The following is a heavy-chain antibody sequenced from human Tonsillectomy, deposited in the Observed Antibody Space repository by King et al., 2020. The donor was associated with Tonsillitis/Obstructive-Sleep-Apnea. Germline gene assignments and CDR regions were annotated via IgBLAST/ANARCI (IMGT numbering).Heavy chain of an antibody. CDR1: GFTFSSYT. CDR2: ISESASST. J-gene: IGHJ4*02. CDR3: AKDGWSH. V-gene: IGHV3-23*04. Sequence: VQLVESGGGLVQPGGSLRLSCAASGFTFSSYTMSWVRQAPGKGLEWVSAISESASSTHYADSVKGRFTISRDNSRNTLFLQMNSLRAEGTAVYYCAKDGWSHWGQGTLVTVSS. D-gene: IGHD3-3*01.